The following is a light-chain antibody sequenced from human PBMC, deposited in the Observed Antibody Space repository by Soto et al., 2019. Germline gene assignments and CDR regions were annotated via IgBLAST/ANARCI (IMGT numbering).Light chain of an antibody. CDR1: SSDVGGYNY. J-gene: IGLJ2*01. CDR3: SSYTSSTTLGHVV. CDR2: EVS. V-gene: IGLV2-14*01. Sequence: QSALTQPASVSGSPGQSITISCTGTSSDVGGYNYVSWYQQHPGKAPKLMIYEVSNRPSGVSNRFSGSKSGNTASLTISGLQADDEADYYCSSYTSSTTLGHVVFGGGTKLTVL.